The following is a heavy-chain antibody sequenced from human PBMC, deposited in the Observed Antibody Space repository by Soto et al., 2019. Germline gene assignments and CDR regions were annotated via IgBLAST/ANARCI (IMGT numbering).Heavy chain of an antibody. CDR3: ARVVYYDFWSGYFSDNYYYYMDV. V-gene: IGHV4-59*01. Sequence: SETLSLTCTVSGGSISSYYGSWIRQPPGKGLEWIGYIYYSGSTNYNPSLKSRVTISVDTSKNQFSLKLSSVTAADTAVYYCARVVYYDFWSGYFSDNYYYYMDVWGKGTTVTVSS. D-gene: IGHD3-3*01. CDR2: IYYSGST. J-gene: IGHJ6*03. CDR1: GGSISSYY.